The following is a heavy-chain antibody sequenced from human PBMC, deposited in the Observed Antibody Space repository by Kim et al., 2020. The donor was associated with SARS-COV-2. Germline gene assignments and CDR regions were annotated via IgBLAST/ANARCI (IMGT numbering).Heavy chain of an antibody. D-gene: IGHD2-2*01. V-gene: IGHV3-30*18. CDR1: RFTFSSYG. J-gene: IGHJ6*02. CDR2: ISYDGSNK. CDR3: AKRVVVPPGGLDV. Sequence: GGSLRLSCAASRFTFSSYGMHWVRQAPGKGLEWVAFISYDGSNKYYSDSVKGRFTISRDNSKNTLYLQMNSLRAEDTAVYYCAKRVVVPPGGLDVWGQGTTVTVSS.